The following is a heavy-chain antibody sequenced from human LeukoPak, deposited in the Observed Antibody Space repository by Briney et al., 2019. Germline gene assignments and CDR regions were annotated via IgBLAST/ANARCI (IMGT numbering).Heavy chain of an antibody. CDR1: GGTFSSYA. Sequence: SVKVSCKASGGTFSSYAISWVRQAPGQGLEWMGRIIPILGIANYAQKFQGRVTITADKSTSTAYMELSSLRSEDTAVYYCARVSYDILTGSAFDIWGQGTMVTVSS. J-gene: IGHJ3*02. CDR2: IIPILGIA. D-gene: IGHD3-9*01. V-gene: IGHV1-69*04. CDR3: ARVSYDILTGSAFDI.